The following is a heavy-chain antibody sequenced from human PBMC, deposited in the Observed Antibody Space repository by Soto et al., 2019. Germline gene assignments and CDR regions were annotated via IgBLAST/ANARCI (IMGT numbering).Heavy chain of an antibody. V-gene: IGHV4-31*03. J-gene: IGHJ4*02. D-gene: IGHD3-22*01. Sequence: SETLSLTCTVSGGSISSGGYYWSWIRQHPGKGLEWIGYIYYSGSTYYNPSLKGRVTISVDTSKNQFSLKLSSVTAADAAVYYCARVDYDSSGYHFDYWGQGTLVTVSS. CDR2: IYYSGST. CDR3: ARVDYDSSGYHFDY. CDR1: GGSISSGGYY.